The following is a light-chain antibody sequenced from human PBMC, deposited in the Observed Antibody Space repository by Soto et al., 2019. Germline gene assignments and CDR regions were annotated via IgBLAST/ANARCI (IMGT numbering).Light chain of an antibody. CDR2: GAS. CDR3: QQYGDRPWT. V-gene: IGKV3-20*01. Sequence: EIVFTQAPGTLSLSPGERAGLSCTTSQHVRSNFLAWFQQKPGQPPRLLIYGASSRATDIPDRFSGGGSGTDFTLIINRLEPEDFGVYYCQQYGDRPWTLGQGTKVDIK. J-gene: IGKJ1*01. CDR1: QHVRSNF.